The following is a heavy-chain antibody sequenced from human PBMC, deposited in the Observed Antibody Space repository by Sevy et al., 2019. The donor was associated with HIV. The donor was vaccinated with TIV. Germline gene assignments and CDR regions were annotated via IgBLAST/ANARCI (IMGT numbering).Heavy chain of an antibody. V-gene: IGHV3-30*12. CDR1: GFTFSNHG. Sequence: LSLTCAASGFTFSNHGMHWVRQVPGKGLEWVAVISHDGRNYKYNADFVKGRFTISRDNSRNTLYLQMNSLRAEDTAIYYCARDRGEILRSAFKSWGQGTLVTVSS. D-gene: IGHD3-10*01. J-gene: IGHJ5*02. CDR3: ARDRGEILRSAFKS. CDR2: ISHDGRNYK.